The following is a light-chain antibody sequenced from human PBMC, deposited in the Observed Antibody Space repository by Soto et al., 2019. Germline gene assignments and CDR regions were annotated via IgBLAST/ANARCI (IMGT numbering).Light chain of an antibody. Sequence: EIVLTQSPGTLSLSPGERATLSCRASQRVSSTYLAWYQQKPGQAPRLLIYGASSRATGIPDRFSGSASGKDFTLTSSRLEPEDSAIYYCQQYGDSRTFGQGTKLEIK. CDR3: QQYGDSRT. J-gene: IGKJ2*01. V-gene: IGKV3-20*01. CDR2: GAS. CDR1: QRVSSTY.